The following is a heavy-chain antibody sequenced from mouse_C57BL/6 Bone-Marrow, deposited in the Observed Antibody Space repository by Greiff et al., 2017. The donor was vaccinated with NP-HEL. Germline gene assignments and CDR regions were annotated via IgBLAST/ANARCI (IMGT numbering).Heavy chain of an antibody. CDR1: GFTFSSYA. CDR3: ARWLLRWYFDV. V-gene: IGHV5-4*01. J-gene: IGHJ1*03. Sequence: EVQVVESGGGLVKPGGSLKLSCAASGFTFSSYAMSWVRQTPEKRLEWVATISDGGSYTYYPDNVKGRFTISRDNAKNHLYLQMSHLKSEDTAMYYCARWLLRWYFDVWGTGTTVTVSS. CDR2: ISDGGSYT. D-gene: IGHD2-3*01.